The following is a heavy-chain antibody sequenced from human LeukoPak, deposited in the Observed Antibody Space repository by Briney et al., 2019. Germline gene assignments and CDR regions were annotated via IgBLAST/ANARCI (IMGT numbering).Heavy chain of an antibody. D-gene: IGHD3-9*01. J-gene: IGHJ4*02. V-gene: IGHV3-53*01. CDR1: GFTVSSNY. Sequence: GGSLRLSCAASGFTVSSNYMSWVRQAPGKGLEWVSVMYSGGSTYYADSVKGRFTISRDNAKNSLYLQMNSLRAEDTAVYYCARDQYFRMGYFDYWGQGTLVTVSS. CDR2: MYSGGST. CDR3: ARDQYFRMGYFDY.